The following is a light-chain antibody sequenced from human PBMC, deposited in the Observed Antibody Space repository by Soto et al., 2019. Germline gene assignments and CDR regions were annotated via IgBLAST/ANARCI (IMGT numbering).Light chain of an antibody. CDR2: EVS. CDR1: QSLLHITGETF. J-gene: IGKJ5*01. V-gene: IGKV2D-29*02. Sequence: DVVMTQTPLSLSVAPGQPASISCKSSQSLLHITGETFLFWYLQKPGQSPQLLIYEVSTPVSGVPDRFSGSGSGTDFTLEISRVETDDVGIYYCMPSTQLPPTFGQGTRLG. CDR3: MPSTQLPPT.